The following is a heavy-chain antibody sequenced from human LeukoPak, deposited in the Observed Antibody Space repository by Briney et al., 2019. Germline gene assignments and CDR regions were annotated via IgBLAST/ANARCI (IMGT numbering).Heavy chain of an antibody. CDR2: TSTYNGQT. D-gene: IGHD5/OR15-5a*01. CDR1: GYTFTSHG. J-gene: IGHJ5*02. CDR3: ARTGVSGTLLFFHYFDP. Sequence: ASVKVSCRASGYTFTSHGISWVRQAPGQGLEWMGWTSTYNGQTYYTQKFQGRVIMTTDTSRSTVYLEVRSLRSDDTAVYYCARTGVSGTLLFFHYFDPWGQGALVTVSS. V-gene: IGHV1-18*01.